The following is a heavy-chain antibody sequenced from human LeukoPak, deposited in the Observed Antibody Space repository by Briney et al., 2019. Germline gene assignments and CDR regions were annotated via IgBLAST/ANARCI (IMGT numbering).Heavy chain of an antibody. CDR3: AKEMYYYESSGYCDY. CDR2: ISGSGGST. Sequence: SGGSLRLSCAASGFTLSSYAMSWVRQAPGKGLEWVSVISGSGGSTYYADSVKGRFTISRENSKNTLYLQMNSLRAEDTAVYYCAKEMYYYESSGYCDYWGQGTLVTVSS. J-gene: IGHJ4*02. D-gene: IGHD3-22*01. CDR1: GFTLSSYA. V-gene: IGHV3-23*01.